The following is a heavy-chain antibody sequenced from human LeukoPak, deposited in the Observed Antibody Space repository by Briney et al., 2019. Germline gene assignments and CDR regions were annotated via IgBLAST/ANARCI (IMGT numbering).Heavy chain of an antibody. V-gene: IGHV3-9*01. J-gene: IGHJ4*02. CDR3: ARGTAGYHSSYFDY. CDR2: ISWNSGSI. CDR1: GFTFDDYA. Sequence: PGRSLRLSCAASGFTFDDYAMHWVRQAPGKGLEWVSGISWNSGSIEYADSVKGRFTISRDNAENTLYLQMNSLRAEDTAVYYCARGTAGYHSSYFDYWGQGTLVTVSS. D-gene: IGHD3-16*02.